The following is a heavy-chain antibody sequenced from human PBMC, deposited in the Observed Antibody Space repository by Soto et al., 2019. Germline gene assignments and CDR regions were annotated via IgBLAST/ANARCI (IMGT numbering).Heavy chain of an antibody. D-gene: IGHD3-22*01. Sequence: GASVKVSCKASGGTFSSYAIRWVRQAPGQGLEWMGGIIPIFGTANYAQKFQGRVTITADESTSTAYMELSSLRSEDTAVYYCARTYYDSSGSHFDYWGQGTMVTVYS. V-gene: IGHV1-69*13. J-gene: IGHJ4*02. CDR2: IIPIFGTA. CDR1: GGTFSSYA. CDR3: ARTYYDSSGSHFDY.